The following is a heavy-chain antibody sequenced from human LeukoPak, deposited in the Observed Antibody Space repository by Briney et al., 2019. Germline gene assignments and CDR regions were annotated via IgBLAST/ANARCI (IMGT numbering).Heavy chain of an antibody. D-gene: IGHD6-6*01. V-gene: IGHV1-2*02. CDR1: EYTFTAYY. CDR3: ARVRRYSRSSPFGWFDP. Sequence: ASVKVSCKASEYTFTAYYIHWVRQAPGQGLEWMGWINPNSGGTNSAQKFQGRVTMTRDTSISTAYMELSSLRSDDTAVYYCARVRRYSRSSPFGWFDPWGQGTLVTASS. J-gene: IGHJ5*02. CDR2: INPNSGGT.